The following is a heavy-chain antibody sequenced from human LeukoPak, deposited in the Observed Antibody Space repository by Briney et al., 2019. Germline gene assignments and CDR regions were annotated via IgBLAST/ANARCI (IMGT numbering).Heavy chain of an antibody. J-gene: IGHJ4*02. CDR2: ISGSGGST. CDR1: GFTFSSYS. V-gene: IGHV3-23*01. CDR3: AKDRAAPRSGCYS. D-gene: IGHD6-6*01. Sequence: GGSLRLSCAASGFTFSSYSMNWVRQAPGKGLEWVSAISGSGGSTYYADSVKGRFTISRDNSKNTLYLQMNSLRAEDTAVYYCAKDRAAPRSGCYSWGQGTLVTVSS.